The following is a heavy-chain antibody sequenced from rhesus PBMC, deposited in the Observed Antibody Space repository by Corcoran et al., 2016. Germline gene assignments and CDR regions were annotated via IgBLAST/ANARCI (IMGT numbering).Heavy chain of an antibody. V-gene: IGHV4-106*01. CDR2: IYGSGGGT. CDR3: ARTRLGGYDY. CDR1: GGSISDDYY. D-gene: IGHD5-12*01. Sequence: QLQLQESGPGLVKPSETLSLTCAVSGGSISDDYYWSWIRQPPGKGLEWIGYIYGSGGGTNYNPSLKNRVTISIDTSKNQFSLKLSSVTAADTAVYYCARTRLGGYDYWGQGVLVTVS. J-gene: IGHJ4*01.